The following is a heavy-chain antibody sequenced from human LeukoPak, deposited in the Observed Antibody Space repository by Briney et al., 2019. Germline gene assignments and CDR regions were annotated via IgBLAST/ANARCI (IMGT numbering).Heavy chain of an antibody. J-gene: IGHJ5*01. Sequence: GGSLRLSCTASGFAFSVYAMSRLRQPPGKGLEWVSTINANSGTTSYAASVRGRFTISRDNSKNTLYLQLNTPRADGTATYYCAKPISGGLAVTADWFHPWGQGTLVVVSS. D-gene: IGHD6-19*01. CDR1: GFAFSVYA. CDR2: INANSGTT. CDR3: AKPISGGLAVTADWFHP. V-gene: IGHV3-23*01.